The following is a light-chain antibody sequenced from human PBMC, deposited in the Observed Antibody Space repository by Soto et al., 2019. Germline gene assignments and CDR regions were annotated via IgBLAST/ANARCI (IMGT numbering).Light chain of an antibody. J-gene: IGKJ1*01. CDR3: QQHGSSRT. CDR1: QSVRTNY. V-gene: IGKV3-20*01. Sequence: IVLTHSPGTLSLSPGERATLSCRASQSVRTNYLAWYQQKPGQAPRLLIYGASSRATGIPDRFSGSGSGTDFTLTIRRLEPEDFAVYYCQQHGSSRTFGQGTKVDIK. CDR2: GAS.